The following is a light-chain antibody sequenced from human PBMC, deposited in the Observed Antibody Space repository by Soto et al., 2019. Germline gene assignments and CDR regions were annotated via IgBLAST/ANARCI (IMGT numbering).Light chain of an antibody. CDR1: QNISTN. Sequence: DIVMTHSPATLSVSPWEIATLSCRASQNISTNVAWYQQKPGQAPRLLLLSASSRLSGIPARFSGSGSETDFTLTISSLEPEDFAVYYCQQRSDWPLTFGQGTRLEIK. CDR3: QQRSDWPLT. V-gene: IGKV3D-15*01. J-gene: IGKJ5*01. CDR2: SAS.